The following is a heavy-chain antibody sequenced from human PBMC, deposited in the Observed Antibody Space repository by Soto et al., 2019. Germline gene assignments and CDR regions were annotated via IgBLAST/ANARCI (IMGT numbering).Heavy chain of an antibody. J-gene: IGHJ4*02. CDR3: AEALHDSSGSPMYYFDS. Sequence: PGGSLRLSCAASGFSVSTNYMSWVRQAPGKGLEWVSVIFTGGDTYSADSVKGRFTMSRDSSKTTLYLQMNSLRAEDTAVYYCAEALHDSSGSPMYYFDSWGPGTLVTVSS. D-gene: IGHD3-22*01. V-gene: IGHV3-53*01. CDR1: GFSVSTNY. CDR2: IFTGGDT.